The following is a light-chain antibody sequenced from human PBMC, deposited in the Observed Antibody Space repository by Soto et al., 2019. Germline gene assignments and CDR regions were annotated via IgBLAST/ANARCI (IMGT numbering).Light chain of an antibody. V-gene: IGKV3-15*01. CDR2: DTS. CDR3: QQYDNWPPCT. Sequence: ETVLTQSPGTLSLSPGETATLSCRASQSVASNSLAWYQQKPGQAPRLLIYDTSTRATGVPARFSGSGSGTEFSLTISSLQSEDFAVYYCQQYDNWPPCTFGQGTKLEVK. CDR1: QSVASN. J-gene: IGKJ2*02.